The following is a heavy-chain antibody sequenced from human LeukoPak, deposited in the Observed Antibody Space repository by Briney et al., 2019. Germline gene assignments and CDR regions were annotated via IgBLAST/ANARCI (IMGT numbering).Heavy chain of an antibody. CDR3: AKDVGTTSDYFDY. CDR2: MTTNTGT. CDR1: GFTLSNYA. J-gene: IGHJ4*02. D-gene: IGHD1-26*01. V-gene: IGHV3-23*01. Sequence: GGSLRLSCAASGFTLSNYAMSWVRQAPGKGLEWVSTMTTNTGTYYADSVKGRFSISRETSKNTLYLRMNSLRGDDTAVYYCAKDVGTTSDYFDYWGQGTLVTVSS.